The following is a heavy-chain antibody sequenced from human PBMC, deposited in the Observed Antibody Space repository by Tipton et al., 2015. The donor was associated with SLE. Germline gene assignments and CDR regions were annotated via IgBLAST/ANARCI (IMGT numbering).Heavy chain of an antibody. CDR2: ISGSGGST. CDR1: GFTFSSYA. J-gene: IGHJ3*02. V-gene: IGHV3-23*01. D-gene: IGHD6-13*01. CDR3: AKDLTVAAAGLDAFDI. Sequence: SLRLSCAASGFTFSSYAMSWVRQAPGKGLEGVSAISGSGGSTYYADSVKGRFTISRDNSKNTLYLQMNSLRAEDTAVYYCAKDLTVAAAGLDAFDIWGQGTMVTVSS.